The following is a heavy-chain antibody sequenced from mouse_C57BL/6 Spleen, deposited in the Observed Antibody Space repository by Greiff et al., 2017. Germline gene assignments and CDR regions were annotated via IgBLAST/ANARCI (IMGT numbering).Heavy chain of an antibody. D-gene: IGHD1-1*01. V-gene: IGHV1-9*01. CDR1: GYTFTGYW. J-gene: IGHJ2*01. CDR2: ILPGSGST. CDR3: ARSESIYYYGSSFDY. Sequence: QVQLTQSGAELMKPGASVKLSCKATGYTFTGYWIEWVKQRPGHGLEWIGEILPGSGSTNYNEKFKGKATFTADTSSNTAYMQLSSLTTEDSAIYYCARSESIYYYGSSFDYWGQGTTLTVSS.